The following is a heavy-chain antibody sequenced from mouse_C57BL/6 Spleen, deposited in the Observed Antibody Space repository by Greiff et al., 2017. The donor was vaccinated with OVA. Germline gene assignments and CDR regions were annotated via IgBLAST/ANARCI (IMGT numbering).Heavy chain of an antibody. CDR3: AETGTWYFDV. D-gene: IGHD4-1*01. J-gene: IGHJ1*03. V-gene: IGHV1-26*01. Sequence: VQLQQSGPELVKPGASVKISCKASGYTFTDYYMNWVKQSHGKSLEWIGDINPNNGGTSYNQKFKGKATLTVDKSSSTAYMELRSLTSEDSAVYYCAETGTWYFDVWGTGTTVTVSS. CDR2: INPNNGGT. CDR1: GYTFTDYY.